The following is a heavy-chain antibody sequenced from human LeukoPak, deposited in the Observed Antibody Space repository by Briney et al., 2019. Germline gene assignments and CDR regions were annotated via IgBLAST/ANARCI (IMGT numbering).Heavy chain of an antibody. J-gene: IGHJ6*02. D-gene: IGHD6-13*01. CDR1: GYTFTSYG. CDR2: ISAYNGNT. Sequence: ASVKVSCKASGYTFTSYGISWVRQAPGQGLEWMGWISAYNGNTNYAQKLQGRVTMTTDTSTSTAYMELRSLRSDDTAVYYCARTSLTLYSSSSSYGMDVWGQGTTVTVSS. CDR3: ARTSLTLYSSSSSYGMDV. V-gene: IGHV1-18*01.